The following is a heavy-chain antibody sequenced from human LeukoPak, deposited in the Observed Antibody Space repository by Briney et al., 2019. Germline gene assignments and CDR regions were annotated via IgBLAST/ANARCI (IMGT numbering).Heavy chain of an antibody. V-gene: IGHV1-2*02. CDR2: INPKSGGT. D-gene: IGHD2-15*01. CDR3: ARSLTPNENEYFQH. J-gene: IGHJ1*01. Sequence: WASVKVSCKASGYTFTGYYMHWVRQAPGQGLEWMGWINPKSGGTNYIQKFQGRVTMTRATSISTVYMELSRLTSDDTAVYYCARSLTPNENEYFQHWGQGTLVTVSS. CDR1: GYTFTGYY.